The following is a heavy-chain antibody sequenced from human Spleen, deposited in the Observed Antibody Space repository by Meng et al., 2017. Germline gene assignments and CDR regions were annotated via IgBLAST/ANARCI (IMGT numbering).Heavy chain of an antibody. J-gene: IGHJ6*02. CDR3: AKELGYCSSTGCYGYYYYGMDV. CDR1: GFTFSSYA. V-gene: IGHV3-23*01. CDR2: ISGSGGET. Sequence: LSLTCAASGFTFSSYAMSWVRQAPRKGLEWVSAISGSGGETYYADSVKGRFTISRDNSRNLVYLHMSSLRAEDTALYYCAKELGYCSSTGCYGYYYYGMDVWGQGTTVTVSS. D-gene: IGHD2-2*01.